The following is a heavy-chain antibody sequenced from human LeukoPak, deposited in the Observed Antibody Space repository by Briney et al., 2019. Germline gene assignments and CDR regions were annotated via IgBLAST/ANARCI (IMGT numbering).Heavy chain of an antibody. V-gene: IGHV1-2*02. D-gene: IGHD3-10*01. J-gene: IGHJ5*02. Sequence: ASVKVSCKASGYTFTGYYMHWVRQAPGQGLEWMGWINPNSGGTNYAQKLQGRVTMTTDTSTSTAYMELRSLRSDDTAVYYCARGGASWFGELGLFDPWGQGTLVTVSS. CDR2: INPNSGGT. CDR1: GYTFTGYY. CDR3: ARGGASWFGELGLFDP.